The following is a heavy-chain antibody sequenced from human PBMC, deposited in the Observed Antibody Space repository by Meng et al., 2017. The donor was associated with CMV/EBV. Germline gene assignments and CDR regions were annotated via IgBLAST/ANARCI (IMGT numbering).Heavy chain of an antibody. CDR3: ARFQLPGPHNWFDP. V-gene: IGHV1-69*10. D-gene: IGHD2-2*01. CDR2: IIPILGIA. CDR1: GGTFSSYA. Sequence: SVNVSCKASGGTFSSYAISWVRQAPGQGLEWMGGIIPILGIANYAQKFQGRVTITADKSTSTAYLELSSLRSEDTAVYYCARFQLPGPHNWFDPWGQGTLVTVSS. J-gene: IGHJ5*02.